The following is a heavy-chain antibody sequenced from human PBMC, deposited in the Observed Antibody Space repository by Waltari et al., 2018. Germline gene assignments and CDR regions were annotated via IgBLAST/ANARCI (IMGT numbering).Heavy chain of an antibody. CDR1: GDSIPSASY. CDR3: ARHESAHYGGFDS. Sequence: QVQLQESGPGLVKPSATLSLTCAVSGDSIPSASYWGWIHQPPGKGLEWIGYVYHFGSSSYNPSLKSRVTMSVDTSKRQFSLNLSSVTAADTAVYYCARHESAHYGGFDSWGRGTLVTVS. CDR2: VYHFGSS. D-gene: IGHD4-17*01. J-gene: IGHJ4*02. V-gene: IGHV4-38-2*01.